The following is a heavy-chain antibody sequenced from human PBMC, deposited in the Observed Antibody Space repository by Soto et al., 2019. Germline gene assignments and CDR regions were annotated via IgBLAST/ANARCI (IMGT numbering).Heavy chain of an antibody. CDR2: IKSKTDGGTT. CDR1: GFTFSNAW. Sequence: LRLSCAASGFTFSNAWMNWVRQAPGKGLEWVGRIKSKTDGGTTDYAAPVKGRFTISRDDSKNTLYLQMNSLKTEDTAVYYCTTDHDSSGSFDYWGQGTLVTVSS. J-gene: IGHJ4*02. V-gene: IGHV3-15*07. D-gene: IGHD3-22*01. CDR3: TTDHDSSGSFDY.